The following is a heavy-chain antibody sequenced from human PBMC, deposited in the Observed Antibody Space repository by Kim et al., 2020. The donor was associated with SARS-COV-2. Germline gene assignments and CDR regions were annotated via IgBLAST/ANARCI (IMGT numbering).Heavy chain of an antibody. D-gene: IGHD4-17*01. CDR1: GYTFTSYY. CDR2: INPSGGST. CDR3: ARDLDYGDYGEALAPGSYYYYGMDV. V-gene: IGHV1-46*01. J-gene: IGHJ6*02. Sequence: ASVKVSCKASGYTFTSYYMHWVRQAPGQGLEWMGIINPSGGSTSYAQKFQGRVTMTRDTSTSTVYMELSSLRSEDTAVYYCARDLDYGDYGEALAPGSYYYYGMDVWGQGTTVTVSS.